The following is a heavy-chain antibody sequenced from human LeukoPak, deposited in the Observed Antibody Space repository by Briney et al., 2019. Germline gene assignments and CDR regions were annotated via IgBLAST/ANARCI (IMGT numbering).Heavy chain of an antibody. D-gene: IGHD3-10*01. CDR2: INPNSGGT. Sequence: ASVKVSCTASGYTFSTYGISWVRQAPGQGLEWMGWINPNSGGTNYAQKFQGRVTMTRDTSISTAYMELSRLRSDDTAVYYCARDLSPSVVWFGELLQTHYYYGMDVWGQGTTVTVSS. J-gene: IGHJ6*02. CDR3: ARDLSPSVVWFGELLQTHYYYGMDV. V-gene: IGHV1-2*02. CDR1: GYTFSTYG.